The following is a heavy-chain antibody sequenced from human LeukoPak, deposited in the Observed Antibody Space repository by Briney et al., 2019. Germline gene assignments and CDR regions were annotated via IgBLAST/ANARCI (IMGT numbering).Heavy chain of an antibody. J-gene: IGHJ4*02. CDR3: ARDDILTGYPFDY. CDR2: IIPILGIA. D-gene: IGHD3-9*01. Sequence: SVRVSCKASGGTFSSYAISWVRQAPGQGLEWMGRIIPILGIANYAQKFQGRVTITADKSTSTAYMELSSLRSEDTAVYYCARDDILTGYPFDYWGQGTLVTVSS. V-gene: IGHV1-69*04. CDR1: GGTFSSYA.